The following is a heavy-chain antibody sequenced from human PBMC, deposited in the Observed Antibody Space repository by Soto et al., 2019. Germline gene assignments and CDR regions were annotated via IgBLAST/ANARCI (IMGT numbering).Heavy chain of an antibody. J-gene: IGHJ4*02. CDR2: ISGGGTNT. Sequence: EVQLLQSGGGLVQRGGSLRLSCAASGFTFTSYVMSWVGQAPGKGREWVAGISGGGTNTFYADSVKGRFTISRDNARNTLILQMDRLRAEDTAIYYCAKDSNKYSSSLRGRYFDSWGQGTLVTVSS. CDR1: GFTFTSYV. CDR3: AKDSNKYSSSLRGRYFDS. V-gene: IGHV3-23*01. D-gene: IGHD4-4*01.